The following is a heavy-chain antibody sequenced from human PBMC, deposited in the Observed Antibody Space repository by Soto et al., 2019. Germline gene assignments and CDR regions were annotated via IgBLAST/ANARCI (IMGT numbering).Heavy chain of an antibody. V-gene: IGHV5-51*01. CDR2: IYPGDSDT. D-gene: IGHD2-21*02. J-gene: IGHJ3*02. CDR3: ASSRIVVVTATPNDAFDI. CDR1: GYSFTSYW. Sequence: GESLKISCKGSGYSFTSYWIGWVRQMPGKGLEWMGIIYPGDSDTRYSPSFQGQVTISADKSISTAYLQWSSLKASDTAMYYCASSRIVVVTATPNDAFDIWGQGTMVTVSS.